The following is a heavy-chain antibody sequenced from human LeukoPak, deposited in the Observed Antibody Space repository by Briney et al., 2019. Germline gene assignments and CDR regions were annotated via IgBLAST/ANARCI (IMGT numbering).Heavy chain of an antibody. CDR3: ATVRPENSGSYYWDY. J-gene: IGHJ4*02. Sequence: SETLSLTCAVSGGSISSYYWSWIRQPPGKGLEWIGCFYYSGNTNSNPSLKSRVTISVDTSKNQFSLKLMSVTAADTAVYYCATVRPENSGSYYWDYWGQGTLVTVSS. CDR2: FYYSGNT. D-gene: IGHD1-26*01. V-gene: IGHV4-59*08. CDR1: GGSISSYY.